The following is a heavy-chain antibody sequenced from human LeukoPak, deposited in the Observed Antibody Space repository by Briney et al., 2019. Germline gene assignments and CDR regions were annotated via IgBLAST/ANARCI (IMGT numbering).Heavy chain of an antibody. CDR2: IWYDGSNE. J-gene: IGHJ3*02. D-gene: IGHD3-16*01. V-gene: IGHV3-33*01. CDR3: VRDTFSPDAFDI. Sequence: GGSLRLSCAASGFIFSTYGMHWVRQAPGKGLQWVAVIWYDGSNEYYADSVKGRFTISRHNSKNMLYLQMDSLRAEDTAVYYCVRDTFSPDAFDIWGQGTMVTVSS. CDR1: GFIFSTYG.